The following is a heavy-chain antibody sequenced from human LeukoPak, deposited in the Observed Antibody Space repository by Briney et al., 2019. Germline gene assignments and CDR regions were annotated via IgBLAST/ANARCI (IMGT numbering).Heavy chain of an antibody. V-gene: IGHV3-7*01. CDR3: ARDLSGVTGYTYGRGIDY. CDR2: IKKDGSEK. Sequence: PGGSLRLSCAASGFTFGDSAMHWVRQAPGKGLEWVANIKKDGSEKYYVDSVKGRFTISRDNAKTSLYLQMNSLRAEDTAVYYCARDLSGVTGYTYGRGIDYWGQGTLVTVSS. J-gene: IGHJ4*02. D-gene: IGHD5-18*01. CDR1: GFTFGDSA.